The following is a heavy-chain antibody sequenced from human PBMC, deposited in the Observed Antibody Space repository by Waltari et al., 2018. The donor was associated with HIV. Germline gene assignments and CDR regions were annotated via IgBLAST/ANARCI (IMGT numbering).Heavy chain of an antibody. CDR2: IYTSGST. Sequence: QVQLQESGPGLVKPSQTLSLTCTVSGGSISSGSSYWSWIRQPAGKGLEWIGRIYTSGSTTYHPSLKSRVTRSVDTSKNQFSRKLSSVTAADTAVYYCARESPLGYYDSSGYSLWGQGTMVTVSS. V-gene: IGHV4-61*02. D-gene: IGHD3-22*01. CDR3: ARESPLGYYDSSGYSL. CDR1: GGSISSGSSY. J-gene: IGHJ3*01.